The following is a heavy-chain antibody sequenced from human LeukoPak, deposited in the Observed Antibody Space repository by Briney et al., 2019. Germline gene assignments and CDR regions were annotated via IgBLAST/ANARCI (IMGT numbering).Heavy chain of an antibody. CDR1: GYTFTSYG. V-gene: IGHV1-18*01. CDR3: AREIAARTGYYYTVWTS. Sequence: ASVKVSCKASGYTFTSYGISWVRQAPGQGLEWMGWISAYNGNTNYAQKLQGRVTMTTDTSTSTAYMELRSLRSDDTAAYYCAREIAARTGYYYTVWTSGAKGPRSPSP. J-gene: IGHJ6*02. CDR2: ISAYNGNT. D-gene: IGHD6-6*01.